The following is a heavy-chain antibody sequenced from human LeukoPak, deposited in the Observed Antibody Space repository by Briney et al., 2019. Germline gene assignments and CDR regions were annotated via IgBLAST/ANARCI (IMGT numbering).Heavy chain of an antibody. CDR2: IYNSGGT. V-gene: IGHV4-59*01. CDR3: ARGWRGDY. Sequence: SETLSLTCTVSGGSITSSFYWSWIRQSPGKGLEWIGYIYNSGGTKYNPSPKSRLTISVDTSKNQFSLNLSSVTAADTAVYYCARGWRGDYWGQGTLVTVSS. D-gene: IGHD3-3*01. J-gene: IGHJ4*02. CDR1: GGSITSSFY.